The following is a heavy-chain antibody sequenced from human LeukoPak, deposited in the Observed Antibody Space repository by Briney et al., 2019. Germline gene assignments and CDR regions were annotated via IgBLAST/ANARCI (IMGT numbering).Heavy chain of an antibody. V-gene: IGHV4-34*01. CDR3: EVVPAATHDAFDI. Sequence: SETLSLTCAVYGGSFSGYYWSWIRQPPGKGLEWIGEINYSGSTNYNPSLKSRVTISVDTSKNQFSLKLSSVTAADTAVYYCEVVPAATHDAFDIWGQGTMVTVSS. CDR1: GGSFSGYY. J-gene: IGHJ3*02. D-gene: IGHD2-2*01. CDR2: INYSGST.